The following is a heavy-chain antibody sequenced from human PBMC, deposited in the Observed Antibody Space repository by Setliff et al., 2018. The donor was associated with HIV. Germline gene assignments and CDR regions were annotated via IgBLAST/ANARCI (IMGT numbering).Heavy chain of an antibody. Sequence: SETLSLTCSVSGGSISSGGHYWNWIRQHPGRGLEWIGYISNSGSTYYNPSLKGRLTISVDPSKNHFSLNLTSVTAADMAVYYCARVPSGLWFGKWGNWGQGTLVTVSS. J-gene: IGHJ4*02. V-gene: IGHV4-31*03. CDR1: GGSISSGGHY. CDR3: ARVPSGLWFGKWGN. CDR2: ISNSGST. D-gene: IGHD3-10*01.